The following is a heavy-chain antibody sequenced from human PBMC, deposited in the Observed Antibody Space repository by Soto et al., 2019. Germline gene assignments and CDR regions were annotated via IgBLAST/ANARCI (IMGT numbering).Heavy chain of an antibody. V-gene: IGHV3-23*01. CDR1: GFTFSCYA. D-gene: IGHD4-17*01. CDR3: PRGSAYSDNVLNY. Sequence: EVQLLESGGGLVRPGGSLRLSCAASGFTFSCYAMTWVRQAPGKGLEWVSGVSGTGGSAYYAESVKGRITTSRDKSTNILYLNVNTLRAEDTAVYYCPRGSAYSDNVLNYWGQGTLVTVS. J-gene: IGHJ4*02. CDR2: VSGTGGSA.